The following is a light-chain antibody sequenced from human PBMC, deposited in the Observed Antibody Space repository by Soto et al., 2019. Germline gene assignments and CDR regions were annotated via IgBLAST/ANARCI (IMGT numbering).Light chain of an antibody. CDR2: GAS. V-gene: IGKV3-20*01. CDR3: QQYGSSPYT. J-gene: IGKJ2*01. Sequence: EIVLTQSPGTLSLSPGERATLSCRASQSVSTSSLAWYQQKPGQAPRLLIYGASSRATGIPERVSGSGSGADFTLSISRLEPEDFAMYYCQQYGSSPYTFGQGTKLAIK. CDR1: QSVSTSS.